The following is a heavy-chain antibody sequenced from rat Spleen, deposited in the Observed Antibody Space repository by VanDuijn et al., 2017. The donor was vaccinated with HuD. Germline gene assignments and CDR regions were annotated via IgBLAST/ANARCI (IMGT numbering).Heavy chain of an antibody. CDR2: ISYDGRST. D-gene: IGHD1-12*02. CDR1: GFTFSDHN. V-gene: IGHV5-7*01. Sequence: EVQLVESGGGLVQPGRSLKVFCAALGFTFSDHNMAWVRQAPKKGLEWVATISYDGRSTYYRDSVKGRFTISRDDAKSALFLQMNSLRSEDTATYYCTREEYYDGNYYPSWYFDFWGPGTMVTVSS. CDR3: TREEYYDGNYYPSWYFDF. J-gene: IGHJ1*01.